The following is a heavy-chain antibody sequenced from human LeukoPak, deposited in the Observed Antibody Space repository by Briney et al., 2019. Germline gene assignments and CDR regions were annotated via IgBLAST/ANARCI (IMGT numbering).Heavy chain of an antibody. CDR1: GGSFSGYY. D-gene: IGHD6-25*01. V-gene: IGHV4-34*01. CDR2: INHSGST. J-gene: IGHJ4*02. Sequence: PSETLSLTCAVYGGSFSGYYWSWIRQPPGKGLEWIGEINHSGSTNYNPSLNTRVTISVDTSKNQFSLKLSSVTAADTAVYYCASSSGGVSAAASDYWGQGTLVTVSS. CDR3: ASSSGGVSAAASDY.